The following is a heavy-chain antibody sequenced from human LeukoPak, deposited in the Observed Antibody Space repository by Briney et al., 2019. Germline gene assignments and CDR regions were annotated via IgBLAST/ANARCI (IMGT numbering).Heavy chain of an antibody. D-gene: IGHD1-26*01. CDR1: GFTFSSYA. CDR2: ISSNGGST. CDR3: ARVGALPNSFYYYGMDV. Sequence: PGGSLRLSCAASGFTFSSYAMHWVRQAPGKGLEYVSAISSNGGSTYYANSVKGRFTISRDNSKNTLYLQMGSLRAEDMAVYYCARVGALPNSFYYYGMDVWGQGTTVTVSS. J-gene: IGHJ6*02. V-gene: IGHV3-64*01.